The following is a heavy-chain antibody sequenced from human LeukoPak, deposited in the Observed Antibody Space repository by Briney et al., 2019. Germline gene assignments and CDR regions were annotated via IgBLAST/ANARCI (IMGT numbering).Heavy chain of an antibody. CDR1: GGSISSYY. CDR3: ARRRGFTMVRGVIISSRWFDP. Sequence: SETLSLTCTVSGGSISSYYWSWIRQPPGKGLEWIGEINHSGSTNYNPSLKSRVTISVDTSKNQFSLKLSSVTAADTAVYYCARRRGFTMVRGVIISSRWFDPWGQGTLVTVSS. CDR2: INHSGST. V-gene: IGHV4-34*01. D-gene: IGHD3-10*01. J-gene: IGHJ5*02.